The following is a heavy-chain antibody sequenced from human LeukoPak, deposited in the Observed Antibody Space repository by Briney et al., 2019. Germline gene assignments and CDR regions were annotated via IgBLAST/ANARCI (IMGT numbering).Heavy chain of an antibody. CDR2: INPDGGST. J-gene: IGHJ4*02. D-gene: IGHD4-17*01. Sequence: ASVKVSCKASGYTFTSYWIQWVRQAPGQGLEWMGLINPDGGSTAYAHRFQGRVIMTRDTSTSTAYMELRSLRSDDTAVYYCARDYGDSPLDFDYWGQGTLVTVSS. CDR1: GYTFTSYW. V-gene: IGHV1-46*01. CDR3: ARDYGDSPLDFDY.